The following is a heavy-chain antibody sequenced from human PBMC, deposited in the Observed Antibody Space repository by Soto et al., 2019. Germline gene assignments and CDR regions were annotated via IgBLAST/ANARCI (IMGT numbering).Heavy chain of an antibody. J-gene: IGHJ6*02. CDR2: IYYSGST. CDR1: GGSISSYY. D-gene: IGHD6-6*01. Sequence: PLETLSLTYTVSGGSISSYYWSWIRPPPGKGLEWIGYIYYSGSTNYNPSLKSRVTISVDTSKNQFSLKLSSVTAADTAVYYCARDHSSSYPYYYYYGMDVWGQGTTVTVSS. CDR3: ARDHSSSYPYYYYYGMDV. V-gene: IGHV4-59*01.